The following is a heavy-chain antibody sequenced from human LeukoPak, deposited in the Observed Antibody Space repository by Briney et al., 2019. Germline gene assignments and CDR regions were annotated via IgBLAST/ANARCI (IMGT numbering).Heavy chain of an antibody. V-gene: IGHV3-11*04. CDR2: ISSSSSTI. D-gene: IGHD6-13*01. Sequence: PGGSLRLSCAASGFTFSDYYMSWIRQAPGKGLEWVSYISSSSSTIYYADSVKGRFTISRDNAKNSLYLQMNSLRAEDTAVYYCARFARSWSIAAAGDYYGMDVWGQGTTVTVSS. J-gene: IGHJ6*02. CDR1: GFTFSDYY. CDR3: ARFARSWSIAAAGDYYGMDV.